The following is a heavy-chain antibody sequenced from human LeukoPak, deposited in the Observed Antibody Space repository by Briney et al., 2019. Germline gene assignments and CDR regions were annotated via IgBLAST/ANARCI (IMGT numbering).Heavy chain of an antibody. CDR3: AELGITMIGGV. V-gene: IGHV3-53*01. Sequence: GGSLRLSCAASGFTFDDYDMSWVRQAPGKGLEWVSVIYSGGSTYYADSVKGRFTISRDNSKNTLYLQMNSLRAEDTAVYYCAELGITMIGGVWGKGTTVTISS. D-gene: IGHD3-10*02. CDR1: GFTFDDYD. CDR2: IYSGGST. J-gene: IGHJ6*04.